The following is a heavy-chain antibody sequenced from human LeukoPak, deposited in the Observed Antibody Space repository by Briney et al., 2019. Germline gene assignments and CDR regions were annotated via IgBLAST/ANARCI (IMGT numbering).Heavy chain of an antibody. J-gene: IGHJ4*02. CDR2: INPNSGGT. Sequence: ASVKVSCKASGYTFTGYYMHWVRQAPGQGFEWMGWINPNSGGTNYAQKFQGRVTMTRDTSISTAYMELSRLRSDDTAVYYCARGGSKRDSSSSRFSTDYWGQGTLVTVSS. D-gene: IGHD6-6*01. V-gene: IGHV1-2*02. CDR3: ARGGSKRDSSSSRFSTDY. CDR1: GYTFTGYY.